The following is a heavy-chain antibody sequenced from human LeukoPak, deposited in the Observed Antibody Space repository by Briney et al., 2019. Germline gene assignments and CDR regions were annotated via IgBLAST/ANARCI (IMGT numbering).Heavy chain of an antibody. CDR2: ISASAGNT. V-gene: IGHV3-23*01. D-gene: IGHD4-17*01. Sequence: GGSLRLSCAASGFTFSSYAMSWVRQAPGKGLEWVSTISASAGNTYYAGSVRGRVAISRDNSRDTVYLQMNSLRAEDTAVYYCAKDSTVDYGDFLYYFDYWGRGTLVTVSS. CDR1: GFTFSSYA. J-gene: IGHJ4*02. CDR3: AKDSTVDYGDFLYYFDY.